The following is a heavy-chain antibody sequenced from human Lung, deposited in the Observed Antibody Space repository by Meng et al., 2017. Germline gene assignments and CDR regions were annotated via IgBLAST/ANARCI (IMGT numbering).Heavy chain of an antibody. CDR1: GYTFTTYG. D-gene: IGHD6-19*01. Sequence: QVHLVQSGLEVKKPGASVKVSCKASGYTFTTYGISWLRQAPGQGLEWMGWIDPGNGNRDFAEKFQDRLTMSNDTSSSTVYMELTRLTSDDTAVYYCARDRQWLFDYWGQGALVTRLL. J-gene: IGHJ4*02. CDR2: IDPGNGNR. V-gene: IGHV1-18*01. CDR3: ARDRQWLFDY.